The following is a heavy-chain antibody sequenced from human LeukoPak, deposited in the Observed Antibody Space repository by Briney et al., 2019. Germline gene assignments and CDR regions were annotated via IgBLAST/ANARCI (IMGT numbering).Heavy chain of an antibody. CDR3: ARYVPYYDSSGYPYYYFDY. CDR2: INTNTGNP. V-gene: IGHV7-4-1*02. J-gene: IGHJ4*02. D-gene: IGHD3-22*01. Sequence: ASVKISCKASGYTFTSYAMNWVRQAPGQGLEWMGWINTNTGNPTYAQGFTGRFVFSLDTSVSTAYLQISSLKAEDTAVYYCARYVPYYDSSGYPYYYFDYWGQGTLVTVSS. CDR1: GYTFTSYA.